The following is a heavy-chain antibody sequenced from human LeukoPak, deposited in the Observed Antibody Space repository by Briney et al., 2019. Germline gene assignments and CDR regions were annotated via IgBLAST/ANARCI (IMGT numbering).Heavy chain of an antibody. CDR3: ERVVASTSIDS. Sequence: PSETLSLTCTVSAYSISSGYFWGWIRQPPGRGPEWIGIIFHSGTFYYNPSLQSRVTISVDTSTNRFSLKLTSVTAADTALYYCERVVASTSIDSWGQGTLVTVSS. J-gene: IGHJ4*02. CDR1: AYSISSGYF. CDR2: IFHSGTF. D-gene: IGHD2-15*01. V-gene: IGHV4-38-2*02.